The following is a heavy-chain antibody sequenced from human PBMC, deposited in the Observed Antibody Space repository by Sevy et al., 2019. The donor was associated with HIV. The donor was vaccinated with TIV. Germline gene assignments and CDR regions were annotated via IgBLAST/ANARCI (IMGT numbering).Heavy chain of an antibody. Sequence: GGLRLSCEASGFSFSSYWMSWVRQAPGKGLEWVANIKEDGSMIYYVDSVKGRFTISRDNAKNSVYLQMTSLRAEDAALYYCVRAIGAAGSYWGQGTLVTVSS. D-gene: IGHD6-13*01. CDR1: GFSFSSYW. V-gene: IGHV3-7*01. CDR3: VRAIGAAGSY. CDR2: IKEDGSMI. J-gene: IGHJ4*02.